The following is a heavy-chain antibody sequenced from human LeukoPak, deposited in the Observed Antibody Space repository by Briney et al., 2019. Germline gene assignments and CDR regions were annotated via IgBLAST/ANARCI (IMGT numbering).Heavy chain of an antibody. Sequence: GGSLRLSCPASGFTFSSYAVHWVRQAPGKGLEYVSGISSNGGSTYYADSVKGRFTISRDNSKNTLYLQTSSLRAEDTAVYYCVKDQGYSSSWSYAMDVWGKGTTVIVSS. CDR1: GFTFSSYA. V-gene: IGHV3-64D*06. CDR2: ISSNGGST. D-gene: IGHD6-13*01. J-gene: IGHJ6*04. CDR3: VKDQGYSSSWSYAMDV.